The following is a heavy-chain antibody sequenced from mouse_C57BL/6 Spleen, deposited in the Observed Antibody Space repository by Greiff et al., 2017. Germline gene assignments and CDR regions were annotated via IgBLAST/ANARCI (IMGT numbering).Heavy chain of an antibody. CDR1: GFSLSTSGMG. CDR3: ARDYDLGRFAY. CDR2: IYWDDDK. V-gene: IGHV8-12*01. Sequence: QVTLKVSGPGILQSSQTLSLTCSFSGFSLSTSGMGVSWIRQPSGKGLEWLAHIYWDDDKRYNPSLKSRLTISKDTSRNQVFLKITSVDTADTATYYCARDYDLGRFAYWGQGTLVTVSA. J-gene: IGHJ3*01. D-gene: IGHD2-4*01.